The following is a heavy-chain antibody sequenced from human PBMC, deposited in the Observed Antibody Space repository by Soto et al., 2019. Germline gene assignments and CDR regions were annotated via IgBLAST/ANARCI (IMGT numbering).Heavy chain of an antibody. D-gene: IGHD2-15*01. J-gene: IGHJ4*02. V-gene: IGHV4-39*02. Sequence: SETLSLTCTVSCGSINSNNYYWAWIRQPPGKGLAWIASIYYDGSTYYNPSLKSRVSISVDTSKNHFSLKLTSATAADTAVYYCAKVVVAATRHTDFDSWGQGTLVTVSS. CDR3: AKVVVAATRHTDFDS. CDR1: CGSINSNNYY. CDR2: IYYDGST.